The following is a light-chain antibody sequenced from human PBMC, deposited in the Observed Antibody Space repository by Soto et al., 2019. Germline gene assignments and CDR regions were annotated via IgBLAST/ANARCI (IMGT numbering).Light chain of an antibody. CDR3: QQYGRSPPIT. CDR1: QSVGNNY. V-gene: IGKV3-20*01. CDR2: GAS. J-gene: IGKJ5*01. Sequence: MWLTQSPSTLSLSPGERASISCRASQSVGNNYLAWYQQRPGQTPRLLIYGASSRATGIPDRFSGSGSGTDFSLTISTLEPQDFAVYYGQQYGRSPPITFGQGTRLEIK.